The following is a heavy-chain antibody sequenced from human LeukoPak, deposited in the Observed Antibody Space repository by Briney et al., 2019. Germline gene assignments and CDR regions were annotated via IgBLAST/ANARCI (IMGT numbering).Heavy chain of an antibody. CDR2: IKQDGSEK. Sequence: GGSLRLSCAASGFTVSRNWMSWVRQAPGKGLEWVANIKQDGSEKYYVDSVKGRFTISRDNAKISLYLQMNSLRAEDTAVYYCARSAGSSGWYEGYYFDYWGQGTLVTASS. D-gene: IGHD6-13*01. J-gene: IGHJ4*02. CDR1: GFTVSRNW. CDR3: ARSAGSSGWYEGYYFDY. V-gene: IGHV3-7*01.